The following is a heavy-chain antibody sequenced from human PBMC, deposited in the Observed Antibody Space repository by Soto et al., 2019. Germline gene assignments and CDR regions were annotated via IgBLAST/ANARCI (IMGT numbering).Heavy chain of an antibody. J-gene: IGHJ4*02. CDR1: GFTFSSYA. D-gene: IGHD2-2*01. CDR3: AKGARGCGSTSCYWTY. Sequence: EVQLLESGGGLVQPGGSLRLSCAASGFTFSSYAMSWVRQAPGKGLEWVSAISGSGGSTYYADSVKGRFTISRDNSKNTLYLQMNSLRAEDTAVYYCAKGARGCGSTSCYWTYWGQGTLVTVSS. V-gene: IGHV3-23*01. CDR2: ISGSGGST.